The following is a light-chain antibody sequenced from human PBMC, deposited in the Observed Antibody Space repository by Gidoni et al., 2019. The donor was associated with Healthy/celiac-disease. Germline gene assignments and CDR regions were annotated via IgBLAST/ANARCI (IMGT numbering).Light chain of an antibody. CDR3: QQYNSYPALT. CDR2: KAS. Sequence: DIQMTQSPATLSASVGDRVTITCRASQSSSSWLSWYQQKPGKAPKLLIYKASSLESGVPSRFRGSGSGTEFTLTIRSLQSDYFATSYCQQYNSYPALTFGGGTQVEIK. J-gene: IGKJ4*01. CDR1: QSSSSW. V-gene: IGKV1-5*03.